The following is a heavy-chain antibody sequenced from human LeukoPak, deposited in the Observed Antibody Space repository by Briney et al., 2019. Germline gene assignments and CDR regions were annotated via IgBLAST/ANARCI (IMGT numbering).Heavy chain of an antibody. J-gene: IGHJ4*02. D-gene: IGHD3-10*01. V-gene: IGHV3-23*01. CDR3: ANKGVYYYGSGSYLYYFDY. Sequence: PGGSLRLSCAASGFTFSSYSMNWVRQAPGKGLEWVSAISGSGGSTYYADSVKGRFTISRDNSKNTLYLQMNSLRAEDTAVYYCANKGVYYYGSGSYLYYFDYWGQGTLVTVSS. CDR2: ISGSGGST. CDR1: GFTFSSYS.